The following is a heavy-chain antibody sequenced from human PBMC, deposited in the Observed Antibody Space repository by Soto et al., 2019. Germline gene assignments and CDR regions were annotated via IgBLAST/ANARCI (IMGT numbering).Heavy chain of an antibody. Sequence: QVQLVESGGGVVQPGRSLRLSCAASGLTFSAAGMHWVGRAPAKGLEWVAFIANDGRSESYADSVKGRFTISRDNSQNRLYLQMNGLRAEDTAVYYCAKDKGRTAIDYWGQGTLVSVSS. CDR3: AKDKGRTAIDY. CDR2: IANDGRSE. J-gene: IGHJ4*02. CDR1: GLTFSAAG. V-gene: IGHV3-30*18.